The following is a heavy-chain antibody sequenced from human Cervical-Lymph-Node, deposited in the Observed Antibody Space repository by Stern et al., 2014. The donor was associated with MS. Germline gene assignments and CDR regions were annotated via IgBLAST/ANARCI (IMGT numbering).Heavy chain of an antibody. Sequence: QLQLQESGPGLVKPSETLSLTCTVSGASISSSSYYWGWVRQPPGKGLEWIGSVYHSGTTYYNPSLKSRLTIFVDTSKNQFSLNLPSVTAADTAVYYCARPLHGVRVGATPYDAFDIWGRGAMVTVSS. CDR1: GASISSSSYY. CDR2: VYHSGTT. V-gene: IGHV4-39*01. J-gene: IGHJ3*02. D-gene: IGHD1-26*01. CDR3: ARPLHGVRVGATPYDAFDI.